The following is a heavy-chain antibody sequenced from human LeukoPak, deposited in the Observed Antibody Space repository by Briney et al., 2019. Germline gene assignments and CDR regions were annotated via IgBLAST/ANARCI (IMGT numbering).Heavy chain of an antibody. CDR1: GGSISPYY. CDR3: ARAPLGYCSSASCLSYYYMDV. Sequence: SETLSLTCTVSGGSISPYYWSWMRQPPGKGLEWIAYIYYSGSINYNPSLKSRVSISVDTSKNQFSLKLNSVTAADTAVYYCARAPLGYCSSASCLSYYYMDVWGKGTTVTVSS. J-gene: IGHJ6*03. CDR2: IYYSGSI. V-gene: IGHV4-59*01. D-gene: IGHD2-2*01.